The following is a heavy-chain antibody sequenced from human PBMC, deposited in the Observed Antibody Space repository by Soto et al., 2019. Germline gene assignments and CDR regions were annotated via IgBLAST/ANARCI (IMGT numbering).Heavy chain of an antibody. V-gene: IGHV1-46*01. CDR2: INPSGGST. D-gene: IGHD3-22*01. CDR3: ARDLFTMIVETNWFDP. J-gene: IGHJ5*02. Sequence: ASVKVSCKASGYTFTGYYMHWVRQAPGQGLEWMGIINPSGGSTSYAQKFQGRVTMTRDTSTSTVYMELSSLRSEDTAVYYCARDLFTMIVETNWFDPWGQGTLVTVSS. CDR1: GYTFTGYY.